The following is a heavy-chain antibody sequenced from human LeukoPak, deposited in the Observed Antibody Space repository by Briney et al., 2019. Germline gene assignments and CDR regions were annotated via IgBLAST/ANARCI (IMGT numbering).Heavy chain of an antibody. CDR3: ARDRAVAGLCDY. V-gene: IGHV3-30-3*01. Sequence: GGSLRLSCAASGFTFSSYAMHWVRQAPGKGLEWVAVISYDGSNKYYADSVKGRFTISRDNAKNSLYLQMNSLRVEDTAVYYCARDRAVAGLCDYWGQGTLVTVSS. CDR1: GFTFSSYA. CDR2: ISYDGSNK. J-gene: IGHJ4*02. D-gene: IGHD6-19*01.